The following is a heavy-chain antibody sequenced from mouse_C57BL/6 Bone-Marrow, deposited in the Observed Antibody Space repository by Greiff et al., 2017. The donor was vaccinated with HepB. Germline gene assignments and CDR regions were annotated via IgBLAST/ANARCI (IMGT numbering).Heavy chain of an antibody. CDR3: TRVDYDEKFAY. J-gene: IGHJ3*01. V-gene: IGHV5-9-1*02. CDR2: ISSGGDYI. Sequence: EVKLMESGEGLVKPGGSLKLSCAASGFTFSSYAISWVRQTPEKRLEWVAYISSGGDYIYYADTVKGRFTISRDNARNTLYLQMSSLKSEDTAMYYCTRVDYDEKFAYWGQGTLVTVSA. CDR1: GFTFSSYA. D-gene: IGHD2-4*01.